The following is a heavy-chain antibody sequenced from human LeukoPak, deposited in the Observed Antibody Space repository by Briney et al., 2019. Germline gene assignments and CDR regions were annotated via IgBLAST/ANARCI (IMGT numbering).Heavy chain of an antibody. D-gene: IGHD1-1*01. CDR1: GFTFSNYW. CDR2: INSDGSST. J-gene: IGHJ4*02. CDR3: VKITSVTGGDC. V-gene: IGHV3-74*01. Sequence: GGSLRLSCAASGFTFSNYWMHWVRQAPGEGLVWVSRINSDGSSTTYADSVKGRFTISRDNAKNTLYLQMNSLRAEDTAVYYCVKITSVTGGDCWGQGTRLTVSS.